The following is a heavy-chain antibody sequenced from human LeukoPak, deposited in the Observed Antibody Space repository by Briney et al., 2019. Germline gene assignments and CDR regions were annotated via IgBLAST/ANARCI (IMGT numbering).Heavy chain of an antibody. Sequence: QPGGSLRLSCAASGFTFSTYAMSWVRQAPGKGPEWVSVISGSGSSIYYADSVKGRFTISRDNSKNTLYLQMNSLRAEDTAVYYCAKVDSSSWYDWFDPWGQGTLVTVSS. CDR1: GFTFSTYA. V-gene: IGHV3-23*01. CDR3: AKVDSSSWYDWFDP. D-gene: IGHD6-13*01. CDR2: ISGSGSSI. J-gene: IGHJ5*02.